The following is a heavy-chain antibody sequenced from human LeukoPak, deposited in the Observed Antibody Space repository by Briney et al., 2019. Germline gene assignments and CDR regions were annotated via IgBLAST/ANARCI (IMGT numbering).Heavy chain of an antibody. D-gene: IGHD3-3*01. CDR3: ARDCDFWSGYYTGINWFDP. J-gene: IGHJ5*02. V-gene: IGHV1-2*02. Sequence: ASVKISCKASGYTFTSYHMHWVRQAPGQGLEWMGWINPNSGGTNYAQKFQGRVTMTRDTSISTAYMELSRLRSDDTAVYYCARDCDFWSGYYTGINWFDPWGQGTLVTVSS. CDR1: GYTFTSYH. CDR2: INPNSGGT.